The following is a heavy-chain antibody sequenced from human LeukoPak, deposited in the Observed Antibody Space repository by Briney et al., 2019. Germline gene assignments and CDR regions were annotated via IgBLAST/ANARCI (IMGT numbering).Heavy chain of an antibody. V-gene: IGHV4-34*01. CDR3: ARDTGTTAFDY. J-gene: IGHJ4*02. CDR2: INHSGST. Sequence: SETLSLTCAVYGGSFSGYYWSWIRQPPGKGLEWIGEINHSGSTNYNPSLKSRVTISVDTSKNQFSLKLSSVTAADTAVYYCARDTGTTAFDYWGQGTLVTVSS. CDR1: GGSFSGYY. D-gene: IGHD1-7*01.